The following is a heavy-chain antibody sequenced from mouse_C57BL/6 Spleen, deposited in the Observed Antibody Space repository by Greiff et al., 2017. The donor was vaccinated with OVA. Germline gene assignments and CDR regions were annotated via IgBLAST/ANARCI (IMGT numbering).Heavy chain of an antibody. CDR2: IDPSDSYT. Sequence: VQLQQPGAELVMPGASVKLSCKASGYTFTSYWMHWVKQRPGQGLEWIGEIDPSDSYTNYNQKFKGKSTLTVDKYSSTAYMQLSSLTSEDSAVYYCARTLTGTGDYFDYWGQGTTLTVSS. V-gene: IGHV1-69*01. CDR3: ARTLTGTGDYFDY. CDR1: GYTFTSYW. J-gene: IGHJ2*01. D-gene: IGHD4-1*01.